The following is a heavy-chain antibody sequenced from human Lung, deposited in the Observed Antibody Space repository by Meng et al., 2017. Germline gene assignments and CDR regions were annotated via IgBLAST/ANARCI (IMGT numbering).Heavy chain of an antibody. CDR2: IIDSGST. J-gene: IGHJ4*02. V-gene: IGHV4-34*02. CDR3: VRRTYSSGWYFDY. D-gene: IGHD6-19*01. Sequence: QGQLQTWGAGLLKPSETLSLTCAVYGGSFSGYYWSWIRQPPGKGLEWIGEIIDSGSTNYNPSLKSRVTISVDTSKNQFSLRVTSVTAADRAVYYCVRRTYSSGWYFDYWGQGTLVTVSS. CDR1: GGSFSGYY.